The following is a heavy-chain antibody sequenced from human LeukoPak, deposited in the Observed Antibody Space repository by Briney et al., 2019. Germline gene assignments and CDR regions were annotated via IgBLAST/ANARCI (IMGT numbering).Heavy chain of an antibody. CDR3: ARGHGSGSTNWFDP. CDR2: INPSGASA. Sequence: GASVKVSCKTSGYTFTTYDINWVRQATGQGLEWMGIINPSGASAMYAQKFQGRVTMTRDMSTATVYLDLSSLRFDDTAVYYCARGHGSGSTNWFDPWGQGTLVTVSS. J-gene: IGHJ5*02. D-gene: IGHD3-10*01. V-gene: IGHV1-46*01. CDR1: GYTFTTYD.